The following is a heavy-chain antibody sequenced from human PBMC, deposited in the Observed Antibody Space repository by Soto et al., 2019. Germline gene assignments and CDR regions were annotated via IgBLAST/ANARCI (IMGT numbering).Heavy chain of an antibody. CDR2: INHSGST. CDR1: GGSFSGYY. CDR3: ARGRSTTIFGVVRPFDY. J-gene: IGHJ4*02. V-gene: IGHV4-34*01. Sequence: PSETLSLTCAVYGGSFSGYYWSWIRQPPGKGLEWIGKINHSGSTNYTPSLKSRVTISVDTSKNQFYLKLSSVTAADTAVYYCARGRSTTIFGVVRPFDYWGQGTLVTVSS. D-gene: IGHD3-3*01.